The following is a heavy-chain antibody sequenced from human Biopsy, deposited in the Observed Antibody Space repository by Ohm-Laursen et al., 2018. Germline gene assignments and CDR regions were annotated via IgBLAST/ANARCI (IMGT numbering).Heavy chain of an antibody. D-gene: IGHD1-7*01. Sequence: SLRLSCAASGFSFADFAMHWVRQSPGKGLEWVAGIDWNSRNINYGDSVKGRFSVSRDNAKDSLYLQMNSLRGEDTALYYCVKDTNWNYVWDRPGATKGMDVWGQGTTVTVSS. V-gene: IGHV3-9*01. CDR1: GFSFADFA. CDR3: VKDTNWNYVWDRPGATKGMDV. J-gene: IGHJ6*02. CDR2: IDWNSRNI.